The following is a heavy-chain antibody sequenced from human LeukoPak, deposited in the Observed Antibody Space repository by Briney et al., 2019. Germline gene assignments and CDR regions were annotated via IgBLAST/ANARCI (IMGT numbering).Heavy chain of an antibody. J-gene: IGHJ4*02. V-gene: IGHV3-64*02. CDR3: ARGGTYSSSPLNS. CDR2: TNTDGNYI. CDR1: GFTFSSHA. D-gene: IGHD6-19*01. Sequence: GGSLRLSCAASGFTFSSHAMHWVRQAPGKGLEYVSSTNTDGNYIYYVESERGRFTISRDNSKNTLHLQMVSLRPDDMGVYYCARGGTYSSSPLNSWGQGTLVTVSS.